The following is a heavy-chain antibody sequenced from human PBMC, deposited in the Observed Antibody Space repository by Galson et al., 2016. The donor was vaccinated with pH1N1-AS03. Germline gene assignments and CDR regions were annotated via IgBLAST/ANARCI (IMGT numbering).Heavy chain of an antibody. CDR3: ARDCYRDSSRDFYESVY. CDR2: IIPLSETI. D-gene: IGHD2/OR15-2a*01. Sequence: SVKVSCKAPGGTFATYAISWVRQARGQGLEWMGGIIPLSETITYAQKFQGRLTITADYSTGTASMELTSLTSDDTAVYYFARDCYRDSSRDFYESVYWGQGTLVTVSS. J-gene: IGHJ4*02. CDR1: GGTFATYA. V-gene: IGHV1-69*01.